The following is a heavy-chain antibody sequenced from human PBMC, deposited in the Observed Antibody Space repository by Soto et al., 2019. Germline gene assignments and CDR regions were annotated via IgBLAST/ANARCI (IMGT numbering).Heavy chain of an antibody. CDR1: GFTFSSYA. CDR2: ISGSGGST. J-gene: IGHJ5*01. D-gene: IGHD1-1*01. CDR3: AKDRTSAGTTARFDP. Sequence: EVQLLESGGNLVQPGGSLRLSCAASGFTFSSYAMSWVRQVSGKGLEWVSSISGSGGSTYYADSVKGRFTISRDNSKNTLSLLMNSLTAEDTAVYYCAKDRTSAGTTARFDPWGQGTLVTVSS. V-gene: IGHV3-23*01.